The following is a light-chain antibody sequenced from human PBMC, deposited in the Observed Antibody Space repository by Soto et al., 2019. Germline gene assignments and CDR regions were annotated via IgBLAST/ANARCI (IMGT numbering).Light chain of an antibody. CDR3: LRYSSSQWT. Sequence: EIVLTQSPATLSLSPGERATLSCRASQSVSSYLAWYQQKPGQAPRLLIFGASSRATGIPDRFSGSGSGTDFTLTITRLEPEDFAVYFCLRYSSSQWTFGKGTKVDIK. V-gene: IGKV3-20*01. J-gene: IGKJ1*01. CDR1: QSVSSY. CDR2: GAS.